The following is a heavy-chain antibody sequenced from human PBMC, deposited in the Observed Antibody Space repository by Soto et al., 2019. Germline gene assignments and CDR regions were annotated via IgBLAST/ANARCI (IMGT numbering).Heavy chain of an antibody. CDR2: INPNDGTT. Sequence: GASVKVSCKASGYSFTSSYIHWLRQAPGQGPEWMGMINPNDGTTTNAQRFQGRVTMTTDTSTTSVYMELSSLRSEDTAVYYCAKGFVSGQLPNHYYYGVDVWGQGTTVTVSS. D-gene: IGHD6-6*01. CDR3: AKGFVSGQLPNHYYYGVDV. CDR1: GYSFTSSY. V-gene: IGHV1-46*01. J-gene: IGHJ6*02.